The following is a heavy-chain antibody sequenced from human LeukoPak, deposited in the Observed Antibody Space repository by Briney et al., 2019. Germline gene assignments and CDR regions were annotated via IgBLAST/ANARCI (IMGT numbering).Heavy chain of an antibody. V-gene: IGHV3-74*01. CDR1: GFTFSKYW. Sequence: PGGSLRLSCAASGFTFSKYWMLWVRQAPGKGLEGVAGINTDGTVTTYADSVKGRFTVSRDNADNTMFLQTNSVRDEDTAVYYCATKQWLAPPPDSWGQGTPVTASS. J-gene: IGHJ4*02. D-gene: IGHD6-19*01. CDR3: ATKQWLAPPPDS. CDR2: INTDGTVT.